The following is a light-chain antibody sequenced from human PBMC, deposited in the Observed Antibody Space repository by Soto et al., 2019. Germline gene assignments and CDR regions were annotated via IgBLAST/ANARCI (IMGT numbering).Light chain of an antibody. CDR3: SSYTTTSIVV. Sequence: QSALTQPASVSGSPGQSITISCTGTSSDIGGHNYVAWYQQHPGKVPKLIIYDVSNRPSGVSNRFSGSKSGNTASLTVSGLQAEDEADYYCSSYTTTSIVVFGGGTKVTVL. CDR1: SSDIGGHNY. J-gene: IGLJ2*01. CDR2: DVS. V-gene: IGLV2-14*01.